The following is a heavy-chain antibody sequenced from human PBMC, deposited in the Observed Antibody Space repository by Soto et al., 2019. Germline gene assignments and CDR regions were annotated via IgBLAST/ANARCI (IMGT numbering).Heavy chain of an antibody. CDR1: GFTFSNHA. CDR3: AKDGAIAAADYFFDY. Sequence: QVQLVESGGGVVQPGRSLKLSCAASGFTFSNHAIHWVRQAPGKGLEWVAVIASDGKDKRYADSVKGRFTISRGNSKNTVYLQMNSLRGEDTAVYYCAKDGAIAAADYFFDYWGQGSLVTVSS. V-gene: IGHV3-30*18. CDR2: IASDGKDK. J-gene: IGHJ4*02. D-gene: IGHD6-13*01.